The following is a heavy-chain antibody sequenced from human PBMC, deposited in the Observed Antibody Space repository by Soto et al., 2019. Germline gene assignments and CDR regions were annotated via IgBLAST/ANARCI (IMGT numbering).Heavy chain of an antibody. V-gene: IGHV1-18*01. CDR1: GDSFTSYG. CDR3: PRAHCISTSCLGILKGSDDFDI. CDR2: ISAYNCNT. D-gene: IGHD2-2*01. Sequence: ASVKVSRKASGDSFTSYGISWVRQAPGQGVEWMGWISAYNCNTNYAQKLQGRVTMTTDTSTSTAYMALRSLRSDDTAVYYCPRAHCISTSCLGILKGSDDFDIWG. J-gene: IGHJ3*02.